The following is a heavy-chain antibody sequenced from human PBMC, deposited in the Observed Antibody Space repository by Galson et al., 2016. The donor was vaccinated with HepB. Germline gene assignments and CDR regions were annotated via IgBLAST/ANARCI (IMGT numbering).Heavy chain of an antibody. J-gene: IGHJ4*01. Sequence: SLRLSCAASGFTFSTYWMIWVRQAPGKGLEWVASISQDGSEESYVDSVKGRFIISRDNSRHSLHLQMNSLTVEDTALYYCANTLYQKPQGYWGHGTLVTVSS. CDR2: ISQDGSEE. CDR1: GFTFSTYW. V-gene: IGHV3-7*01. CDR3: ANTLYQKPQGY. D-gene: IGHD2-2*01.